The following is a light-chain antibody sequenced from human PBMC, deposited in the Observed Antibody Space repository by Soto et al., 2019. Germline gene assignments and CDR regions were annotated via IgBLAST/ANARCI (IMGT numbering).Light chain of an antibody. CDR2: SAS. Sequence: DIQVTQSPSSLSASVGDRLTISCRASQNIENYLNWYRHKPGKAPELLILSASIVQSGVPSRFSGAGFGIDLTLTISSLQPEDFKNLFCQQTYSIPITFGGGTKVEIK. CDR3: QQTYSIPIT. CDR1: QNIENY. J-gene: IGKJ4*01. V-gene: IGKV1-39*01.